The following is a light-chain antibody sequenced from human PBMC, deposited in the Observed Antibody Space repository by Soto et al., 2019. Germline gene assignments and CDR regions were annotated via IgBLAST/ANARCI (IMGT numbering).Light chain of an antibody. CDR1: QSISTW. CDR2: DAY. V-gene: IGKV1-5*01. Sequence: QMTQSPSTPSGTVGARVTITCPASQSISTWLAWYQQKPGKAHKLLIYDAYSLESGVQSRFSGSGSGTEFTLTIRSLQPDDFATYYCKQYNSYSGTVGQGTKVDI. CDR3: KQYNSYSGT. J-gene: IGKJ1*01.